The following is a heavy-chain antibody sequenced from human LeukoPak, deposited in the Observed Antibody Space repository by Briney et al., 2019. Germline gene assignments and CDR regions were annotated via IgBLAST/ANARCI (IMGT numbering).Heavy chain of an antibody. V-gene: IGHV1-46*01. J-gene: IGHJ2*01. Sequence: ASVKVSCKASGYSFTSYYMHWVRQAPGQGLEWMGIINPSGGSTSYAQKFQGRVTMTRDTSTSTVYMELSSLRSEDTAVYYCARDRGDSSGYYYVGWYFDLWGRGTLVTVSS. CDR1: GYSFTSYY. D-gene: IGHD3-22*01. CDR3: ARDRGDSSGYYYVGWYFDL. CDR2: INPSGGST.